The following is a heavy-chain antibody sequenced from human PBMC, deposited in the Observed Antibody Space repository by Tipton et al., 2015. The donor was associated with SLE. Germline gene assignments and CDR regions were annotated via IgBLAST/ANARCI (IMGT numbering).Heavy chain of an antibody. CDR1: GGSISSYN. V-gene: IGHV4-59*01. CDR3: ARGHGYSGGWYFAL. J-gene: IGHJ2*01. D-gene: IGHD5-24*01. CDR2: IYYSGTT. Sequence: TLSLTCTVSGGSISSYNWNWIRQPPGKGLEWSGYIYYSGTTNYNPSLKSRFTISVDTSKNQFSLKVSSVTAADTALYYCARGHGYSGGWYFALWGRGTLVTVSS.